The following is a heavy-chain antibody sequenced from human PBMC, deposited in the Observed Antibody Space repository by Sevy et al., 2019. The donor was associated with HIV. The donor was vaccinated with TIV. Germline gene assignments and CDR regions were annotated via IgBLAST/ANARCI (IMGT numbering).Heavy chain of an antibody. Sequence: ASVKVSCKASGYTFTSYGISWVRQAPGQGLEWMGWISAYNGNTNYAQKLQGRVTMTTDTSTSTAYMELRSLRSDDTAVYYCARGREGYSSGWYATKNWFDPWGQGTLVTVSS. CDR2: ISAYNGNT. D-gene: IGHD6-19*01. CDR1: GYTFTSYG. CDR3: ARGREGYSSGWYATKNWFDP. J-gene: IGHJ5*02. V-gene: IGHV1-18*01.